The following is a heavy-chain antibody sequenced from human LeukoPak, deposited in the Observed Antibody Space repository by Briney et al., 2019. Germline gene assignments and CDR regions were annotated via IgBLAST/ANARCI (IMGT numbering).Heavy chain of an antibody. CDR2: IYESGST. D-gene: IGHD3-22*01. CDR3: ARGSPPLYHSSGYSGTFDI. J-gene: IGHJ4*02. Sequence: SETLSLTCTVSRGSISSYYWSWIRQPPGKGLEWIGYIYESGSTNYNPSLKSRATISIDTSNNQSSLKLTSVTAAETAVYYCARGSPPLYHSSGYSGTFDIWGQGTLVTVSS. CDR1: RGSISSYY. V-gene: IGHV4-59*01.